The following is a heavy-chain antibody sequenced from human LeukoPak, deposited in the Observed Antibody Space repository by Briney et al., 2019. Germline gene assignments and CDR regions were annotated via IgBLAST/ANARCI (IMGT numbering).Heavy chain of an antibody. CDR1: GGTFSSCT. J-gene: IGHJ5*02. V-gene: IGHV1-69*04. CDR2: IIPILGIA. CDR3: ARDGYETYYYGSGSYSNWFDP. D-gene: IGHD3-10*01. Sequence: SVKVSCKASGGTFSSCTISWVRQAPGQGLEWMGRIIPILGIANYAQKFQGRVTITADKSTSTAYMELSSLRSEDTAVYYCARDGYETYYYGSGSYSNWFDPWGQGTLVTVSS.